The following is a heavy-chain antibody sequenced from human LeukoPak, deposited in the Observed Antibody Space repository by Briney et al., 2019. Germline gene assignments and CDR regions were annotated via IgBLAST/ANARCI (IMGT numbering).Heavy chain of an antibody. CDR2: IYYSGST. Sequence: SETLSLTCTVSGGSISSGDYYWSWIRQPPGKGLEWIGYIYYSGSTYYNPSLKSRVTISVDTSKNQFSLRLSSVIAADTAVYYCARESHCSGGSCYSYYGMDVWGQGTTVTVSS. J-gene: IGHJ6*02. CDR1: GGSISSGDYY. D-gene: IGHD2-15*01. CDR3: ARESHCSGGSCYSYYGMDV. V-gene: IGHV4-30-4*01.